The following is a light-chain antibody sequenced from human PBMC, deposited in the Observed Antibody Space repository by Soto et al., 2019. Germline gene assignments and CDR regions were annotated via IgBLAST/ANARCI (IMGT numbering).Light chain of an antibody. CDR3: QQSNSAPYT. V-gene: IGKV1-27*01. CDR2: AAS. CDR1: QGISNY. Sequence: DIQMTQFPSSLSASVGDRVTITCRASQGISNYLAWYQQKPGKVPKLLIYAASTLQSGGPSRFSGSGSGTEFTLTISRLQPEYVATYYCQQSNSAPYTFGQGTKLQI. J-gene: IGKJ2*01.